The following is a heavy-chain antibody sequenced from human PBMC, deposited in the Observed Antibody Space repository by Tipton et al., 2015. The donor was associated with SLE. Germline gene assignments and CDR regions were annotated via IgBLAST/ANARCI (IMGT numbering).Heavy chain of an antibody. CDR3: ARDHPVAGPFDY. D-gene: IGHD6-19*01. V-gene: IGHV4-4*07. CDR1: GYSITSGDY. J-gene: IGHJ4*02. Sequence: TLSLTCAVSGYSITSGDYWSWIRQPAGKGLEWIGRIYTSGSTNYNPPLKSRVTMSVDTSKNQFPLKLSSVTAADTAVYYCARDHPVAGPFDYWGQGTLVTVSS. CDR2: IYTSGST.